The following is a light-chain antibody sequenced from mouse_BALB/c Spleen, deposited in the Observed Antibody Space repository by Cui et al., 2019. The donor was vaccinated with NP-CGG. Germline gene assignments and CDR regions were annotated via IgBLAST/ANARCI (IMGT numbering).Light chain of an antibody. J-gene: IGLJ3*01. CDR1: TGAVTTNNY. Sequence: QAVVPQESALTTSPGETVTLTCRSSTGAVTTNNYANWVQEKPDHLFTGLIGGTNNRAPGVPARFSGSLIGDKAALTITGAQTEDEAIYFCALWYSNHWIFGSGTKVTVL. CDR2: GTN. V-gene: IGLV1*01. CDR3: ALWYSNHWI.